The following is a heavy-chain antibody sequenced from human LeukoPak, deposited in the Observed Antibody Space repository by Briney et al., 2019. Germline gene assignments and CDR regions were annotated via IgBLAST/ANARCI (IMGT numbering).Heavy chain of an antibody. D-gene: IGHD3-3*01. CDR3: ARESFWSGYYDY. J-gene: IGHJ4*02. Sequence: SETLSLTCTVSGGSISSYYWSWTRQPPGKGLEWIGYIYYSGSTSYNPSLKSRVTISVDTSKNQFSLKLSSVTAADTAVYYCARESFWSGYYDYWGQGTLVTVSS. V-gene: IGHV4-59*01. CDR2: IYYSGST. CDR1: GGSISSYY.